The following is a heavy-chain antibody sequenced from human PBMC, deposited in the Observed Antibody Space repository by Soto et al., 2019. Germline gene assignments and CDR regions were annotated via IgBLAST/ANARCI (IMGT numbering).Heavy chain of an antibody. V-gene: IGHV3-30-3*01. Sequence: QVQVVESGGGVVQPGRSLRLSCAASGFTFSNCAMHWVRQAPGKGLAWVAVISYDATDTYYADSVKGRFTISRDNSKNTLYQQMNSLRAEDTAVYYCAREALGSSGWLDYWGQGTLVTVSS. CDR1: GFTFSNCA. J-gene: IGHJ4*02. CDR2: ISYDATDT. CDR3: AREALGSSGWLDY. D-gene: IGHD6-19*01.